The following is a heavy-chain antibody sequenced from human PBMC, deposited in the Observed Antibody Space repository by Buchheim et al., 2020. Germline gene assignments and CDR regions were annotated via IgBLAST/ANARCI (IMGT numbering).Heavy chain of an antibody. D-gene: IGHD6-13*01. CDR1: GFTFSSYA. V-gene: IGHV3-30*04. Sequence: QVQLVESEGGVVQPGRSLRLSCAASGFTFSSYAMHWVRQAPGKGLEWVAVISYDGSNKYYADSVKGRFTISRDNSKNKLYLQMNSLRAEDTAVYYCARGWGYSDYWGQGTL. CDR3: ARGWGYSDY. CDR2: ISYDGSNK. J-gene: IGHJ4*02.